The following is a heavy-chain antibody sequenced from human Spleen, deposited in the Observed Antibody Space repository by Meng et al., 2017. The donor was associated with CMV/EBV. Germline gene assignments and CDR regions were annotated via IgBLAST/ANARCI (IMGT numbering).Heavy chain of an antibody. CDR1: GFTFSSYG. CDR2: IRYDGSNK. Sequence: CAASGFTFSSYGMHWVRQAPGKGLEWVAFIRYDGSNKYYADSVKGRFTISRDNSKNTLYLQLNSLRVEDTALYYCAKDGDFENWFDPWGQGTLVTVSS. V-gene: IGHV3-30*02. J-gene: IGHJ5*02. CDR3: AKDGDFENWFDP.